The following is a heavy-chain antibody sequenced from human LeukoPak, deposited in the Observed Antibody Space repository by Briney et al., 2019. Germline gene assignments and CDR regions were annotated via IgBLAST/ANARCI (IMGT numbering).Heavy chain of an antibody. V-gene: IGHV3-23*01. CDR1: GFTFSSYA. CDR2: ISGSGGST. CDR3: AKSRRYSYGLFDY. D-gene: IGHD5-18*01. J-gene: IGHJ4*02. Sequence: PGGSLRLSCAASGFTFSSYAMSWVRQAPGKGLEWVSAISGSGGSTYYADSVKGRFTISRDNSKNTPYLQMNSLRAEDTAVYYCAKSRRYSYGLFDYWGQGTLVTVSS.